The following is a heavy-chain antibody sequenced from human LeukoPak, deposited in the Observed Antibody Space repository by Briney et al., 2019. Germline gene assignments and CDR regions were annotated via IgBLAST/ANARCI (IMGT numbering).Heavy chain of an antibody. CDR1: GFSFDDYA. Sequence: GGSLRLSCEASGFSFDDYAMHWVRQAPGEGLVWVSRIKSDGSTNYADSVKGRFTISRDNAKNTLSLQMNSLRPEDTGVYYCARAPSEIGGYYPEYFRHWGQGTLVTVSS. D-gene: IGHD3-22*01. CDR2: IKSDGST. J-gene: IGHJ1*01. CDR3: ARAPSEIGGYYPEYFRH. V-gene: IGHV3-74*01.